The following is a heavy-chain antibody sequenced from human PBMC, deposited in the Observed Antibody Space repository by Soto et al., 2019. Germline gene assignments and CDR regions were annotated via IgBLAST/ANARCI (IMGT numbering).Heavy chain of an antibody. J-gene: IGHJ5*02. D-gene: IGHD1-26*01. CDR3: ARVVGALGHWFDP. CDR1: GYTFTSYG. CDR2: ISAYNGNT. V-gene: IGHV1-18*01. Sequence: QVQLVQSGGEVKKPGASVKVSCKASGYTFTSYGISWVRQAPGQGLEWMGRISAYNGNTNYAQKLQGRVTMTTDTSTRTAYLEMRSPRSDDTAVYSCARVVGALGHWFDPWGQGTLVTVSS.